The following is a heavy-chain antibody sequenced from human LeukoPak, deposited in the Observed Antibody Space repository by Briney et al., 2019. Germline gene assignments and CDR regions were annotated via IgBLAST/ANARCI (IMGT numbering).Heavy chain of an antibody. CDR1: GFTFDDYA. V-gene: IGHV3-9*01. D-gene: IGHD2-8*02. CDR2: ISWNSGSI. J-gene: IGHJ4*02. Sequence: GGSLRLSCAASGFTFDDYAMHWVRQAPGKGLEWVSGISWNSGSIGYADSVKGRFTISRDNAKSTLSLQMNSLRAEDTAIYYCATYRQVLLPFESWGQGTLVTVSS. CDR3: ATYRQVLLPFES.